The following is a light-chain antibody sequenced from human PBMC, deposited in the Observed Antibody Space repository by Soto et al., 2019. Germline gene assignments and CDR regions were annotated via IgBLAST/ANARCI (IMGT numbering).Light chain of an antibody. CDR1: QSISSW. V-gene: IGKV1-5*03. J-gene: IGKJ1*01. Sequence: DIQMTQSPSTLSASVGDRVTITCRASQSISSWLACYQQKPGKAPKILIYKATNLESGVPSRFSGSGSGTECTLTISSLQHDDFATYYCQQHNRYSWTFGQGTKMEIK. CDR3: QQHNRYSWT. CDR2: KAT.